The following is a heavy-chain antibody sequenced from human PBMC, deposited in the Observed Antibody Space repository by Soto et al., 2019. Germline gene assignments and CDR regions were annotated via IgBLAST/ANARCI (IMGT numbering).Heavy chain of an antibody. D-gene: IGHD6-6*01. CDR1: GFTFSSYG. CDR2: ISYDGSNK. CDR3: AKDGQQLLLFFDY. Sequence: GGSLRLSCAASGFTFSSYGMHWVRQAPGKGLEWVAVISYDGSNKYYADSVKGRFTISRDNSKNTLYLQMNSLRAEDTAVYYCAKDGQQLLLFFDYRGQGSLVIVSS. J-gene: IGHJ4*02. V-gene: IGHV3-30*18.